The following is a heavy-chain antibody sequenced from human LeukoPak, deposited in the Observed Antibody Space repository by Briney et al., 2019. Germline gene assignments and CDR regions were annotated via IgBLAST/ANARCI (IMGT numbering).Heavy chain of an antibody. Sequence: SETLSLTCTVSGGSISSYYWSWIRQPPGKGLEWIGYIYYSGSTNYNPSLKSRVTISVDTSKNQFSLKLSSVTAADTAVYYCAKQGPYYYGSGSVYYYMDVWGKGTTVTVSS. CDR3: AKQGPYYYGSGSVYYYMDV. CDR1: GGSISSYY. D-gene: IGHD3-10*01. J-gene: IGHJ6*03. V-gene: IGHV4-59*08. CDR2: IYYSGST.